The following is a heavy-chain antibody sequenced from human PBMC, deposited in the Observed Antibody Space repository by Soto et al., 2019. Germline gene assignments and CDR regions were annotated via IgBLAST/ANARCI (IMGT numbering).Heavy chain of an antibody. J-gene: IGHJ4*02. Sequence: GASLKISCKGSGYSLSSYWSGWVRQMPRKGLEWMGIIYPGDSDTRYSPSFQGQVTISADKSISTAYLQWSSLKASDTAIYYCATLDAGGWSYFDYWGQGTQVTVSS. D-gene: IGHD6-19*01. CDR2: IYPGDSDT. CDR3: ATLDAGGWSYFDY. CDR1: GYSLSSYW. V-gene: IGHV5-51*01.